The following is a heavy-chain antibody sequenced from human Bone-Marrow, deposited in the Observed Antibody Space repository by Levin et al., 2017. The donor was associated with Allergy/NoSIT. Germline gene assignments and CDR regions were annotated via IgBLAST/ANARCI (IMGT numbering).Heavy chain of an antibody. CDR2: ISGSGGET. CDR3: AKDARTDGAYEGGNWFDP. V-gene: IGHV3-23*01. D-gene: IGHD4-17*01. J-gene: IGHJ5*02. Sequence: GGSLRLSCAASKFTFSIFAMNWVRQAPGKGLEWVSTISGSGGETYYADSVKGRFTISRDNSKNVLYLQMNSLRVEDTAMYYCAKDARTDGAYEGGNWFDPWGQGTLVTVSS. CDR1: KFTFSIFA.